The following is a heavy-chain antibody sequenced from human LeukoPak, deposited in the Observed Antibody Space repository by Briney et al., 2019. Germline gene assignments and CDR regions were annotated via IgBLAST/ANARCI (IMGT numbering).Heavy chain of an antibody. V-gene: IGHV1-2*02. CDR2: INPNSGGT. Sequence: ASVKVSCKASGYTFTDDYIHWVRQAPGQGLQWMGWINPNSGGTNYAQNFQGRVTMTRDTSISTAYMELRRLRADDTAVYFCARDSSDYFKPFDYWGQGTLVTVSS. CDR3: ARDSSDYFKPFDY. J-gene: IGHJ4*02. CDR1: GYTFTDDY. D-gene: IGHD3-22*01.